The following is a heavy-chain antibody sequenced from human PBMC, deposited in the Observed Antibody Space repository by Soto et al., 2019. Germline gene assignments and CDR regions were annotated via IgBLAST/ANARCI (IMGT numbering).Heavy chain of an antibody. CDR3: TAAYGDYHSRFDY. Sequence: QVQLVESGAGVVQPGRSLRVSCAASGFTFSTYAMHWVRQAPGKGLEWVAVMSYDGRKKFYADSVKGRFTISRDNSKSTLYLQMNSLRAEDTAVYYCTAAYGDYHSRFDYWGQGTLVTVSS. D-gene: IGHD4-17*01. CDR2: MSYDGRKK. CDR1: GFTFSTYA. J-gene: IGHJ4*02. V-gene: IGHV3-30*04.